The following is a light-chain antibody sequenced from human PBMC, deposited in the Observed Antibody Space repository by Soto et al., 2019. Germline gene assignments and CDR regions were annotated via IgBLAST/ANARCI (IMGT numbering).Light chain of an antibody. Sequence: QSVLAQPASVSGSPGQSITISRTGADSDVGAYDPVSWYQQHPHKAPQLIIYKGTQRPSGVSNRFSGSTSGNAASLTISALQADDEADYFCCSSAPESTYVFGTGTKVTVL. J-gene: IGLJ1*01. V-gene: IGLV2-23*01. CDR2: KGT. CDR1: DSDVGAYDP. CDR3: CSSAPESTYV.